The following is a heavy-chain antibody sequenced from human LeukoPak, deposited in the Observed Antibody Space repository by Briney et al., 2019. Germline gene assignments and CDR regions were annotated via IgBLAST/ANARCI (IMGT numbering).Heavy chain of an antibody. J-gene: IGHJ4*02. CDR1: GFTFSTYS. D-gene: IGHD6-13*01. V-gene: IGHV3-53*01. CDR3: ARAPRMVHFDY. CDR2: LYSGGTT. Sequence: PGGSLRLSCAASGFTFSTYSMNWVRQAPGKGLEWVSVLYSGGTTYYADSVKGRFTISRDNSKNTLYLQMNSLGAEDTAVYYCARAPRMVHFDYWGQGTLVTVSS.